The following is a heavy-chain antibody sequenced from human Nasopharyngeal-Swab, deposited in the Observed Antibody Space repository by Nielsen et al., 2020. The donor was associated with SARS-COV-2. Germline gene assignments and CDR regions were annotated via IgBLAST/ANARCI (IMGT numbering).Heavy chain of an antibody. V-gene: IGHV3-23*01. CDR2: ISGSGGST. D-gene: IGHD2/OR15-2a*01. CDR1: GFTFSSYA. Sequence: GGSLRLSCAASGFTFSSYAMSWVRQAPGKGLEWVSAISGSGGSTYYADSVKGRFTISRDNSKNTLYLQMNSLRAEDTAVYYCARGIVGDYYYGMDVWGQGTTVTVSS. J-gene: IGHJ6*02. CDR3: ARGIVGDYYYGMDV.